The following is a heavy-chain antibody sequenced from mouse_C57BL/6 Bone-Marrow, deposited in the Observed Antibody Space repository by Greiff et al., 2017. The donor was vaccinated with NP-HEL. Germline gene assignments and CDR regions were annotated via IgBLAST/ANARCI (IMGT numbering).Heavy chain of an antibody. CDR2: IDPNSGGT. CDR1: GYTFTSYW. Sequence: VQLQQSGAELVKPGASVKLSCKASGYTFTSYWTHWVKQRPGRGLEWIGRIDPNSGGTKYNEKFKSKATLTVDKPSSTAYMQLSSLTSEDSAVYYCARERLLGDYYYAMDYWGQGTSVTVSS. V-gene: IGHV1-72*01. J-gene: IGHJ4*01. D-gene: IGHD2-3*01. CDR3: ARERLLGDYYYAMDY.